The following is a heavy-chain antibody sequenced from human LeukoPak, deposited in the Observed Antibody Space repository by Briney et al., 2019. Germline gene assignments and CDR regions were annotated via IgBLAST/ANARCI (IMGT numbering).Heavy chain of an antibody. CDR3: TTVGRRRDSSGYWGPYYMDV. CDR1: GSTFSSYG. V-gene: IGHV3-30*02. CDR2: IRYDGSNK. J-gene: IGHJ6*03. Sequence: PGGSLRLSCAASGSTFSSYGMHWVRQAPGKGLEWVAFIRYDGSNKYYADSVKGRFTISRDNSKNTLYLQMNSLRAEDTAVYYCTTVGRRRDSSGYWGPYYMDVWGKGTTVTVSS. D-gene: IGHD3-22*01.